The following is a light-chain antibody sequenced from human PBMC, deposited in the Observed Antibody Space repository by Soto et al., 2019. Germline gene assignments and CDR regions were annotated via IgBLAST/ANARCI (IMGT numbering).Light chain of an antibody. Sequence: QSVLTQPPSASGSPGQSVTISCTGTKNDIGVYDFVSWYQHHPGKAPRLIIYEVVQRPSGVPRRFSGSKSGNTASLTVSGLQAVDEADYYCSSYSDTNICVFGTGTKVTVL. V-gene: IGLV2-8*01. CDR1: KNDIGVYDF. CDR3: SSYSDTNICV. J-gene: IGLJ1*01. CDR2: EVV.